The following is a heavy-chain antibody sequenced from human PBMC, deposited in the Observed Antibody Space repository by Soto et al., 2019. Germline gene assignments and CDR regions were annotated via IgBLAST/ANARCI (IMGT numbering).Heavy chain of an antibody. CDR3: AAATLPAARFYGMDV. D-gene: IGHD2-2*01. J-gene: IGHJ6*02. CDR1: GYSFNSVHF. Sequence: PWETLSLTCVVSGYSFNSVHFWGWIRQPPGKGLQWIGSLSQNGGTYRNPSLRSRVTLSVDTSKNQFSLKLTSVTAADAAVYYCAAATLPAARFYGMDVWGQGSTVTLSS. CDR2: LSQNGGT. V-gene: IGHV4-38-2*01.